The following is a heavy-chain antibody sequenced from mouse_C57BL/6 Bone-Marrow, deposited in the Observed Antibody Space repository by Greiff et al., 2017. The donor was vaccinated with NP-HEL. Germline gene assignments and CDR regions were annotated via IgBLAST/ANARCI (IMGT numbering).Heavy chain of an antibody. V-gene: IGHV10-3*01. D-gene: IGHD2-5*01. CDR1: GFTFNTCA. CDR3: VRGEAYYSNYWYFDV. J-gene: IGHJ1*03. Sequence: EVKLVESGGGLVQPKGSLKLSCAASGFTFNTCAMHWVRQAPGKGLEWVARIRSKSSNYATYYADSVKDRFTISRDDSQSMLYLQMNNLKTEDTAMYYCVRGEAYYSNYWYFDVWGTGTTVTVSS. CDR2: IRSKSSNYAT.